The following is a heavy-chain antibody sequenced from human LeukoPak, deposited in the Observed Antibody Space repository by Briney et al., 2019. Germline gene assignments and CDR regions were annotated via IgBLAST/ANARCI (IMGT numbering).Heavy chain of an antibody. CDR2: ISTSSSYI. J-gene: IGHJ4*02. D-gene: IGHD6-13*01. Sequence: GGSLRLPCAASGFTLSSYSMSWVRQAPGKGLEWVSSISTSSSYIYYADSVKGRFTISRDNAKNSLYLQMNSLRAEDTAVYYCARGDGSSWPYYFDYWGQGTLVTVSS. CDR1: GFTLSSYS. CDR3: ARGDGSSWPYYFDY. V-gene: IGHV3-21*01.